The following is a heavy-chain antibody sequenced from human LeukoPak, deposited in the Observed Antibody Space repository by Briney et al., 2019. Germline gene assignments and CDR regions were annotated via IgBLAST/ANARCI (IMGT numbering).Heavy chain of an antibody. V-gene: IGHV1-69*05. CDR3: AGVGWLQLGSWFDP. CDR1: GGTFSSYA. Sequence: GASVKVSCKASGGTFSSYAISWVRQAPGQGLEWMGGIIPIFGTANYAQKFQGRVTITTDESTSTAYMELSSLRSEDTAVYYCAGVGWLQLGSWFDPWGQGTLVTVSS. CDR2: IIPIFGTA. J-gene: IGHJ5*02. D-gene: IGHD5-24*01.